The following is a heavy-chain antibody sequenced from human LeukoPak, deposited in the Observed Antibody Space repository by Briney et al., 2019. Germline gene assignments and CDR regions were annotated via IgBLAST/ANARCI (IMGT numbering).Heavy chain of an antibody. CDR2: INLNSGGT. V-gene: IGHV1-2*06. D-gene: IGHD2-2*01. CDR1: GYTFTGYY. Sequence: ASVKVSCKASGYTFTGYYMHWVRQAPGQGLEWMGRINLNSGGTNYAQKFQGRVTMTRDTSISAVYMELSRLRSDDTAVYYCARAFCSSTRCDAAKAFDIWGQGTMVTVSS. CDR3: ARAFCSSTRCDAAKAFDI. J-gene: IGHJ3*02.